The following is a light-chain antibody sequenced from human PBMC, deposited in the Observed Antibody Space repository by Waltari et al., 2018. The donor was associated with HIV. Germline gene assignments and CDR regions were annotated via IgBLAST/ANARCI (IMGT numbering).Light chain of an antibody. V-gene: IGLV2-11*01. CDR2: DIT. CDR1: SSHIGDQNY. CDR3: CSFAGSYTLV. J-gene: IGLJ3*02. Sequence: QSALTHPRSVSGSPGQSVTIPCPGSSSHIGDQNYVSWYQQQPGQAPKLMNYDITKRPSGVPYRCSGSKSGKTAALTISVRQAEDEAAYYCCSFAGSYTLVFGGGTKLTVL.